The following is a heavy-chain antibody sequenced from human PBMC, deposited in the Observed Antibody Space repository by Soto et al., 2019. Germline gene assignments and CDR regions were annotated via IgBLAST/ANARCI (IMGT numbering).Heavy chain of an antibody. D-gene: IGHD3-9*01. CDR2: ISYSDGS. Sequence: SETLSLTCTVSGGSISTRDSISTRSFYWGWMRQPPGKGLQWITSISYSDGSFYNSSLKSRLTISVDTCKNQFSLSLRSVTAADTVVYYCARQPRILTGYSGHFDYWGQGTLVTVSS. V-gene: IGHV4-39*01. CDR1: GGSISTRDSISTRSFY. CDR3: ARQPRILTGYSGHFDY. J-gene: IGHJ4*02.